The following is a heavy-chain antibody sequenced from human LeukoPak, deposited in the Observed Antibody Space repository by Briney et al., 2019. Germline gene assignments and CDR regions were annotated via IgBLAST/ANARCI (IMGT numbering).Heavy chain of an antibody. CDR2: INSDGSST. J-gene: IGHJ4*02. Sequence: PGGSLRLSCAASGFTFSSYWMHWVRQAPGKGLVWVSRINSDGSSTSYADSVKGRFTISRDNSKNTLYLQMNSLRAEDTAVYYCAKDFEYRGATGGYYFDYWGQGTLVTVSS. CDR3: AKDFEYRGATGGYYFDY. V-gene: IGHV3-74*01. CDR1: GFTFSSYW. D-gene: IGHD1-26*01.